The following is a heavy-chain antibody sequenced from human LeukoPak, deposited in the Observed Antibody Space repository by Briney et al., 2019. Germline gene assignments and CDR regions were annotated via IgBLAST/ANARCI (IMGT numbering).Heavy chain of an antibody. CDR3: AREPGTLVAKFFPGQFYYYVDV. Sequence: GGSLRLSCAASGFTFNNYGMHWVRQAPGKGLEWVAFIRYDGSNKYYPDSVKGRFTISRDNAKSSLYLQMNSLRAEDTAVYFCAREPGTLVAKFFPGQFYYYVDVWGKGTTVTVSS. V-gene: IGHV3-30*02. D-gene: IGHD5-12*01. CDR1: GFTFNNYG. J-gene: IGHJ6*03. CDR2: IRYDGSNK.